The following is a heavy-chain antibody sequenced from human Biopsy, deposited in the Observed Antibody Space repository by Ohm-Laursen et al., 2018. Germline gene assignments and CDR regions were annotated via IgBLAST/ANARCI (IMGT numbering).Heavy chain of an antibody. CDR3: ARDALGGGSYRFFY. CDR2: IIPIFGTA. J-gene: IGHJ4*02. D-gene: IGHD1-26*01. CDR1: GGTFTNYA. V-gene: IGHV1-69*13. Sequence: GASVKVSCNVSGGTFTNYAISWLRQAPGHGLEWIGWIIPIFGTANYAQKFQVRVTITADESTSTAYMELSSLRSDDTAVYYCARDALGGGSYRFFYWGQGSLVTVSS.